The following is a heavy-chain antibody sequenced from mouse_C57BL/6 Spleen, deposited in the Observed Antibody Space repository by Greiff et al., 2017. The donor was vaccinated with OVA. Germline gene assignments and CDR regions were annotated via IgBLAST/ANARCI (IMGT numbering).Heavy chain of an antibody. CDR1: GFTFSSYT. CDR2: ISGGGSDT. D-gene: IGHD3-2*02. Sequence: EVHLVESGGGLVKPGGSLKLSCAASGFTFSSYTMSWIRQTPEKRLEWVATISGGGSDTYYPDSVRGRFTISRDNVKNTLYLQMSSLRSEDTALYYCARRDSLGFAYWGQGTLVTVSA. J-gene: IGHJ3*01. CDR3: ARRDSLGFAY. V-gene: IGHV5-9*01.